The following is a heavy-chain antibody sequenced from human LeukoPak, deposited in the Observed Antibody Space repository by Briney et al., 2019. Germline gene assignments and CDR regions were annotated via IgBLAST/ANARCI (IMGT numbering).Heavy chain of an antibody. CDR2: IYYSGST. V-gene: IGHV4-59*01. CDR1: GGSISSYY. Sequence: SETLSLTCTVSGGSISSYYWSWIRQPPGKGLEWIGYIYYSGSTNYNPSLKSRVTISVDTSRNQFSLKLSSVTAADTAVYYCARGVHGDYRWYFDLWGRGTLVTVSS. D-gene: IGHD4-17*01. CDR3: ARGVHGDYRWYFDL. J-gene: IGHJ2*01.